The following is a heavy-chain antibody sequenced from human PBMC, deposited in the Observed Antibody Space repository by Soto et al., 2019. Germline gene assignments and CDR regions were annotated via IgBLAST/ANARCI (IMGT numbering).Heavy chain of an antibody. CDR1: GFSFSSYG. CDR2: ISDSGGST. CDR3: APHVSCSGGSCQYDAFAI. V-gene: IGHV3-23*01. D-gene: IGHD2-15*01. J-gene: IGHJ3*02. Sequence: GGSLRLSCAASGFSFSSYGMSWVRQAPGKGLEWVSTISDSGGSTYYADSVKGRFTISRDNSKNTLYLQMNSLRAEDTAAYYCAPHVSCSGGSCQYDAFAIRGQGTMVTVSS.